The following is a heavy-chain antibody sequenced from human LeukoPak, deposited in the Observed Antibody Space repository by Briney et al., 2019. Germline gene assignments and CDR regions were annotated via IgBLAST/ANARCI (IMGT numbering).Heavy chain of an antibody. CDR3: ARTPTDFWSGYYFDY. D-gene: IGHD3-3*01. CDR2: IIPIFGTA. Sequence: SVKVSCKASGGTFSSYAISWVRQAPGQGLEWMGGIIPIFGTANYAQKFQGRVTITADESTSTAYMELSSLRSEDTAVYYCARTPTDFWSGYYFDYWGQGTLATVSS. CDR1: GGTFSSYA. J-gene: IGHJ4*02. V-gene: IGHV1-69*13.